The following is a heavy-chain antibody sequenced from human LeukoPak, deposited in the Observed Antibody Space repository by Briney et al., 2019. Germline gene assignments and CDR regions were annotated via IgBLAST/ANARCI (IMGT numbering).Heavy chain of an antibody. Sequence: GGPLRLSCTASGFTYGDYLMSWFRQAPGKGLEWIGFISGGTTEYAASVKGRFTISRDDSTSIAYLQMNSLTTEDTAVYYCSRGSGWLSVYWGQGTLVTVSS. J-gene: IGHJ4*02. CDR2: ISGGTT. CDR1: GFTYGDYL. V-gene: IGHV3-49*03. D-gene: IGHD6-19*01. CDR3: SRGSGWLSVY.